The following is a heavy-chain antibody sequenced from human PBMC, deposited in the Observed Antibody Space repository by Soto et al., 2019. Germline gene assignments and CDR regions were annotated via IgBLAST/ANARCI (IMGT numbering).Heavy chain of an antibody. J-gene: IGHJ4*02. Sequence: SETLSLTCTVSGGSISSYYWSWIRQPPGKGLEWIGYIYYSGSTNYNPSLKSRVTISVDTSKNQFSLKLSSVTAADTAVYYCARGLYYFDSRGYWGYWGQGTLVTVSS. CDR2: IYYSGST. D-gene: IGHD3-22*01. CDR1: GGSISSYY. V-gene: IGHV4-59*01. CDR3: ARGLYYFDSRGYWGY.